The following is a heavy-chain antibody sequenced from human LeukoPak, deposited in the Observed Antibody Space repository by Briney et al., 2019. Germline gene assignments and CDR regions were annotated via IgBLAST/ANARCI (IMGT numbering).Heavy chain of an antibody. V-gene: IGHV4-34*01. CDR3: ARVYYYGSGEEIDY. CDR1: GGSFSGYY. Sequence: SETLSLTCAVYGGSFSGYYWSWIRQPPGKELEWIGEINHSGSTNYNPSLKSRVTISVDTSKNQFSLKLSSVTAADTAVYYCARVYYYGSGEEIDYWGQGTLVTVSS. CDR2: INHSGST. D-gene: IGHD3-10*01. J-gene: IGHJ4*02.